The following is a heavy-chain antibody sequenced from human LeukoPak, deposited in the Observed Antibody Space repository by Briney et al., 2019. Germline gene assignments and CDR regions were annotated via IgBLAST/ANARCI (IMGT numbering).Heavy chain of an antibody. D-gene: IGHD2-8*01. J-gene: IGHJ4*02. Sequence: ASVKVSCKASGYTFTGYYMHWVRQAPGQGLEWMGWINPNSGGTNYAQKFQGRVTMTRDTSISTAYMELSRLRSDDTAVYYCARGYCTNGVCYPFLDYWGQGILVTVSS. CDR1: GYTFTGYY. CDR3: ARGYCTNGVCYPFLDY. CDR2: INPNSGGT. V-gene: IGHV1-2*02.